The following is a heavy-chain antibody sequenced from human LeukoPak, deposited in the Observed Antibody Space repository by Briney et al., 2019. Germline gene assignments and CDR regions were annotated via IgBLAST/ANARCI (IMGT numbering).Heavy chain of an antibody. V-gene: IGHV3-73*01. CDR3: MCLDAEPNSGSWAYFDY. J-gene: IGHJ4*02. D-gene: IGHD1-14*01. Sequence: GGSLRLSCAASGFTFSGSAVHWVRQASGKGLEWVGRIRSKANNYATAYTASVKGRFTISRDDSKNTAWLQMSCLKAEDTAVYYCMCLDAEPNSGSWAYFDYWGQGTLVTVSS. CDR1: GFTFSGSA. CDR2: IRSKANNYAT.